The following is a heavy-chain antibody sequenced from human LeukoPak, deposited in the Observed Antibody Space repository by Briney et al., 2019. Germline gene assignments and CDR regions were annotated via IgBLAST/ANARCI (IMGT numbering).Heavy chain of an antibody. J-gene: IGHJ3*01. D-gene: IGHD6-19*01. CDR3: ARDRGSGDSFDL. CDR2: IWFDGSNK. Sequence: GGSLRLSCAASGFTFSTYGMHWVRQAPGKGLEWVAVIWFDGSNKYYVDSVKGRFSISRDNSKNTLYLQMNSLRAEDTAVYYCARDRGSGDSFDLWGQGAVVTVSS. CDR1: GFTFSTYG. V-gene: IGHV3-33*01.